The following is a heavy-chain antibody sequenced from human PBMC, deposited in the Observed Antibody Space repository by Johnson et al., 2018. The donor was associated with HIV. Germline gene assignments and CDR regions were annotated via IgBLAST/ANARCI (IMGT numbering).Heavy chain of an antibody. CDR2: INQDGVEK. Sequence: EVQLVESGGGLVQPGGSLRLSCAASGFTFSTSWMSWVRQAPGQGLGWVANINQDGVEKYYVDSVIGRFTISRDNAKNTVFLQMRRLRADDMAVYYCARDSGGNYGAFDIWGQGTMVTVSS. CDR3: ARDSGGNYGAFDI. V-gene: IGHV3-7*01. CDR1: GFTFSTSW. J-gene: IGHJ3*02. D-gene: IGHD4-23*01.